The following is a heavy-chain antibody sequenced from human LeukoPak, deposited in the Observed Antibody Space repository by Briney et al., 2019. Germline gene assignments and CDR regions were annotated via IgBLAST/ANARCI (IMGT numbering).Heavy chain of an antibody. V-gene: IGHV1-69*13. CDR1: GGTFSSYA. J-gene: IGHJ1*01. CDR2: IIPIFGTA. Sequence: ASVKVSCKASGGTFSSYAISWVRQAPGQGLEWMGGIIPIFGTANYAQKFQGRVTITADESTSTAYMELSSLRSEDTAVYYCARGQYYYDSSGYYPTEYFQHWGQCTLVTVSS. D-gene: IGHD3-22*01. CDR3: ARGQYYYDSSGYYPTEYFQH.